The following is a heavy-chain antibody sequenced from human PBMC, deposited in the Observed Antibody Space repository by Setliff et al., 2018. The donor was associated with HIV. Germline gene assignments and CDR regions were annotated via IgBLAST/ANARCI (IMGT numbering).Heavy chain of an antibody. J-gene: IGHJ2*01. D-gene: IGHD3-9*01. CDR2: IYPGDSET. CDR3: ARSDYDVLTGFWYFDL. V-gene: IGHV5-51*01. CDR1: GYIFTNYW. Sequence: GESLKISCKSSGYIFTNYWIGWVRQMPGKALEWMGIIYPGDSETKYSPSSEGQVTISADKSISTAYPQWSSLKASDTAMYYCARSDYDVLTGFWYFDLWGRGTLVTVSS.